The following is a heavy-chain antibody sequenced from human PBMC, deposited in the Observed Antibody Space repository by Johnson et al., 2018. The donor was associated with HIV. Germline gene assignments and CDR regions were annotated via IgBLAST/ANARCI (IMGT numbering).Heavy chain of an antibody. CDR3: ARERVGDAFDI. J-gene: IGHJ3*02. CDR2: ISYDGCNK. CDR1: GFTFSSYG. Sequence: QVQLVESGGGVVQPGRSLRLSCVASGFTFSSYGMHWVRQAPGKGLEWVAVISYDGCNKYYADSVKGRFTISRDNSKNTLFLQMNSLRAEDTALYYCARERVGDAFDIWGQGTMVTVSS. D-gene: IGHD1-26*01. V-gene: IGHV3-30*03.